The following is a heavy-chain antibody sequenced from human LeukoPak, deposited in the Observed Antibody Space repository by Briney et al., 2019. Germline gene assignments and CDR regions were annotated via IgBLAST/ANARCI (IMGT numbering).Heavy chain of an antibody. CDR1: GFTFSNAW. V-gene: IGHV3-48*02. D-gene: IGHD3-10*01. Sequence: PGGSLRLSCAASGFTFSNAWMNWVRRAPGKGLEWVSYISSDSRTIYYADSVKGRFTISRDNAKNSLYLQMKSLRDEDTAVYYCARYGSGTSYITNYFDYWGQGTLVTVSS. CDR3: ARYGSGTSYITNYFDY. J-gene: IGHJ4*02. CDR2: ISSDSRTI.